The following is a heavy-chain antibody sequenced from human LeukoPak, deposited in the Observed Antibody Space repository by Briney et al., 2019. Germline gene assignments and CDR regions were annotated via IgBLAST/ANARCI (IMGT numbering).Heavy chain of an antibody. V-gene: IGHV3-30*19. J-gene: IGHJ4*02. CDR3: ARDKYPGSGSYYIFDY. Sequence: GGSLRLSCAASGFTFGRYGMHWVRQAPGKGLEWVAVIVYDGSKKFYADSVKGRFTISRDNSKNTLYLQMNSLRAEDTAVYYCARDKYPGSGSYYIFDYWGQGTLVTVSS. D-gene: IGHD1-26*01. CDR2: IVYDGSKK. CDR1: GFTFGRYG.